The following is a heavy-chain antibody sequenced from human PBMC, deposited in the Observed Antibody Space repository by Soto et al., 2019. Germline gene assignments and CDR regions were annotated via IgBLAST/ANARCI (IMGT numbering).Heavy chain of an antibody. J-gene: IGHJ6*02. CDR3: ARCIAAQPLRGYYYYGMDV. D-gene: IGHD6-6*01. Sequence: GASVKVSCKASGYTFTSYGITWVRQAPGQGLEWMGYISTYNGNTNYAQILQGRVTMTTDRSTSTAYIELRSLRSDDTAVYYCARCIAAQPLRGYYYYGMDVWGQGTTVTVSS. V-gene: IGHV1-18*01. CDR1: GYTFTSYG. CDR2: ISTYNGNT.